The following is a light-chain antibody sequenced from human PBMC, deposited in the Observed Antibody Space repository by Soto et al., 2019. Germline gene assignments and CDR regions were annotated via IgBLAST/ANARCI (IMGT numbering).Light chain of an antibody. Sequence: QPVLTQSPSASASLGASVKLTCTLSSGHSSYAIAWHQQQPEKGPRYLMKLNSDGSHSKGDGIPDRFSGSGSGAERYLTISSLQSEDEADYYCQTWGTGNVVFGGGTQLTVL. CDR2: LNSDGSH. CDR1: SGHSSYA. J-gene: IGLJ2*01. V-gene: IGLV4-69*01. CDR3: QTWGTGNVV.